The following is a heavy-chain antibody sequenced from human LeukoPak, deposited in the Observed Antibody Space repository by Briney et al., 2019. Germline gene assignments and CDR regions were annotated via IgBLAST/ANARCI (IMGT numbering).Heavy chain of an antibody. J-gene: IGHJ4*02. D-gene: IGHD6-13*01. V-gene: IGHV1-69*02. CDR3: ARGAGGSSSKDY. CDR2: IIPILGIA. CDR1: GGTFSSYT. Sequence: SVKVSCKASGGTFSSYTISWVRQAPGQGLEWMGRIIPILGIANYAQKLQGRVTMTTDTSTSTAYMELRSLRSDDTAVYYCARGAGGSSSKDYWGQGTLVTVSS.